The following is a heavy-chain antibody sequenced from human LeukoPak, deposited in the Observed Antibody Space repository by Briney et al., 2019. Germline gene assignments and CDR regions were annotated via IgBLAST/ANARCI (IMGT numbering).Heavy chain of an antibody. CDR1: GFTFSHYW. J-gene: IGHJ4*02. CDR3: AVNLPFDY. CDR2: INQDGSEK. Sequence: PGGSLRLSCVASGFTFSHYWMTWVRQAPGKGLEWLANINQDGSEKNYVDSVKGRFTISRDNAKNSLYLQMNNLRAEDTAVYYCAVNLPFDYWGQGTLVTVSS. V-gene: IGHV3-7*01.